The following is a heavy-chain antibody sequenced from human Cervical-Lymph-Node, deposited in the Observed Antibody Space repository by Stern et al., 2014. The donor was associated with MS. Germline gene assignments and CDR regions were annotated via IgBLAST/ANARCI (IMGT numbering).Heavy chain of an antibody. Sequence: MQLVESGAEVKKPGESLKISCTGSGDSITANCIAWVRQMPGKGQEWCCIIYPGDSDTRYSPSFQGQCTISAQKAISTAYLQWSSLKASYTAMYYCARDYGDYAFDYWGQGTLVTVSS. CDR2: IYPGDSDT. V-gene: IGHV5-51*01. D-gene: IGHD4-17*01. J-gene: IGHJ4*02. CDR1: GDSITANC. CDR3: ARDYGDYAFDY.